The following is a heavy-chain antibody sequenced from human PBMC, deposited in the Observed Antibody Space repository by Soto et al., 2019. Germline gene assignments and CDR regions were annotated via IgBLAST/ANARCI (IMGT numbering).Heavy chain of an antibody. Sequence: SETLSLTCTVSGGSISSYYWSWIRQPPGKGLEWIGYIYYSGSTNYNPSLKSRVTISGDTSKNQFSLKLSSVTAADTAVYYCARLTTVTTFFFDYWGQGTLVTVSS. J-gene: IGHJ4*02. CDR1: GGSISSYY. D-gene: IGHD4-17*01. CDR3: ARLTTVTTFFFDY. CDR2: IYYSGST. V-gene: IGHV4-59*08.